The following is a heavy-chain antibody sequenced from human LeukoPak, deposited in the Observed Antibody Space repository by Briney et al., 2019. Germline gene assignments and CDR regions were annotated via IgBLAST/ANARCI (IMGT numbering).Heavy chain of an antibody. CDR2: IYYSGST. CDR3: ARDPDRGVPNDY. CDR1: GGSISSYY. D-gene: IGHD3-10*01. Sequence: PSETLSLTCTVSGGSISSYYWSWIRQPPGKGLEWIGYIYYSGSTNYNPSLKSRVTISVDTSKNQFSLKLSSVTAADTAVYYCARDPDRGVPNDYWGQGTLVTVSS. J-gene: IGHJ4*02. V-gene: IGHV4-59*12.